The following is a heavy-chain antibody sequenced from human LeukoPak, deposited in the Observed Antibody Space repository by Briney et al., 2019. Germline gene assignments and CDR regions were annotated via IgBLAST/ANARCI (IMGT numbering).Heavy chain of an antibody. V-gene: IGHV4-34*01. J-gene: IGHJ5*02. CDR2: MNHSGRT. D-gene: IGHD3-9*01. Sequence: SETLSLTCGVNGGSVSGYYWSWIRQPPGKGLELIGEMNHSGRTNYNPSLKSRVTMSIDTSKNQFSLKLSSVTAADTAVYYCARSPLTGNYGDWFDPWGQGTLVTVSS. CDR1: GGSVSGYY. CDR3: ARSPLTGNYGDWFDP.